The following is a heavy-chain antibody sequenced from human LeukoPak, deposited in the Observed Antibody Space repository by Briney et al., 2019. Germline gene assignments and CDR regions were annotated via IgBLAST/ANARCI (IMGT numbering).Heavy chain of an antibody. Sequence: GGSLRLSCAASGFTFSSYWMSWVRQAPGKGLEWVANIKQDGSEKYYVDSVKGRFTISRDNAKNSLYLQMNSLRAEDTAVYYCARVPLYSSGWFFGLWGQGTVVTVSS. CDR3: ARVPLYSSGWFFGL. D-gene: IGHD6-19*01. CDR1: GFTFSSYW. J-gene: IGHJ4*02. CDR2: IKQDGSEK. V-gene: IGHV3-7*02.